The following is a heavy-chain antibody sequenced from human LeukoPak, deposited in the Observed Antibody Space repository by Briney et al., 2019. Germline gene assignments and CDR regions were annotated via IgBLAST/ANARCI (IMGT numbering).Heavy chain of an antibody. CDR2: ISSGSSAI. J-gene: IGHJ5*02. D-gene: IGHD6-19*01. CDR1: GFTFSSYS. CDR3: ARVVAGIDWFDP. Sequence: GGSLRLSCAASGFTFSSYSMNWVRQAPGKGLEGVSYISSGSSAIYYADSVKGRFTISRDNAKNSLFLQLNSLRDEDTAVYYCARVVAGIDWFDPWGQGTLVTVSS. V-gene: IGHV3-48*02.